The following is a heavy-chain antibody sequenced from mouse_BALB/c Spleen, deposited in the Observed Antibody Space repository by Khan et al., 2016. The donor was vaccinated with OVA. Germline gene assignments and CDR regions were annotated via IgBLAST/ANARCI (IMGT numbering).Heavy chain of an antibody. Sequence: QVRLQQSGAKLMKPGASVKISCKATGYIFSSYWLEWVKQRPGHGLEWIGEILPGSGSTNYNEKFKGKATFTADTSSHTAYMQLSSLTSEDSAVYFCARLGRDYWGQGTTLTVAS. CDR1: GYIFSSYW. D-gene: IGHD4-1*01. CDR2: ILPGSGST. CDR3: ARLGRDY. V-gene: IGHV1-9*01. J-gene: IGHJ2*01.